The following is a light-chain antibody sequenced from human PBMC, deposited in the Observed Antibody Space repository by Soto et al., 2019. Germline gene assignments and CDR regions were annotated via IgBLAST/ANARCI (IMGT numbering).Light chain of an antibody. V-gene: IGKV1-8*01. CDR2: AAS. CDR1: QGISSY. J-gene: IGKJ1*01. Sequence: AIRMPQSPSSLSASTGDRVTITCLASQGISSYLAWYQQKPGKAPKLLIYAASTLQSGVPSRFSGSGSGTDFTLTISCLQSEDFATYYCQQYYSYPRTFGQGTMVDI. CDR3: QQYYSYPRT.